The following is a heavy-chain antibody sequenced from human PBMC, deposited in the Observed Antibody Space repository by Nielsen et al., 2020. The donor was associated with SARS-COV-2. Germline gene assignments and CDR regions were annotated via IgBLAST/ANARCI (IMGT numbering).Heavy chain of an antibody. Sequence: GGSLRLSCAASGFTFSDFSDAWMSWVRQAPGKGLEWVGRIRTKPDNYATVYPESVKGRFTISRDDSKNTAYLQMSSLKIEDTAVYFCTRVNPIRGSWFDAFDIWGQGTMVTVSS. V-gene: IGHV3-73*01. CDR1: GFTFSDFS. J-gene: IGHJ3*02. D-gene: IGHD6-13*01. CDR3: TRVNPIRGSWFDAFDI. CDR2: IRTKPDNYAT.